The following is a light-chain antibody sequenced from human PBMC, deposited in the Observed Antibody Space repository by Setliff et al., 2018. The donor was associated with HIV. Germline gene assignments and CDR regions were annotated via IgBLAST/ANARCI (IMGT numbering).Light chain of an antibody. Sequence: QSVPAQPASLSGSPGQSITIPCTGNSTDSGDYNFISWFQQHPGQAPKLLVYDVSDRPSGISNRFSGSKSGNTASLTISGLQAEDEADYYCSSYTNSGTLIGGGTQLTVL. J-gene: IGLJ2*01. CDR1: STDSGDYNF. CDR2: DVS. CDR3: SSYTNSGTL. V-gene: IGLV2-14*01.